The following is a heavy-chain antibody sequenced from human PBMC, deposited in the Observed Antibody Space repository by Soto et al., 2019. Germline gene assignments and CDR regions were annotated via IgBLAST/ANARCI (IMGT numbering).Heavy chain of an antibody. CDR2: IYYSGST. D-gene: IGHD1-26*01. J-gene: IGHJ4*02. V-gene: IGHV4-31*03. CDR3: AREKVGATEAGFDY. CDR1: GGSISSGGYY. Sequence: PSETPSLTCTVSGGSISSGGYYWSWIRQHPGKGLEWIGYIYYSGSTYYNPSLKSRVTISVDTSKNQFSLKLSSVTAADTAVYYCAREKVGATEAGFDYWGQGTLVTVSS.